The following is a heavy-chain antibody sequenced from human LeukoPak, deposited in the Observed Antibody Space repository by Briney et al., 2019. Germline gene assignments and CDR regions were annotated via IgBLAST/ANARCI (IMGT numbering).Heavy chain of an antibody. CDR2: ISTRSTYT. Sequence: GGSLRLSCAASGFTFSSYSMNWVRQAPGKGLEWVSSISTRSTYTYYADSVKGRFIISRDNARNSLFLQMNSLRAEDTALYYCARDPVPHYFDYLGEGSLVTVSS. CDR1: GFTFSSYS. D-gene: IGHD3-10*01. CDR3: ARDPVPHYFDY. J-gene: IGHJ4*02. V-gene: IGHV3-21*04.